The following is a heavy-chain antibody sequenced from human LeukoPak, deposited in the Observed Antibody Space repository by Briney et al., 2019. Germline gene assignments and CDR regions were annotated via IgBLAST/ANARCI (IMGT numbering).Heavy chain of an antibody. V-gene: IGHV3-23*01. J-gene: IGHJ4*02. CDR3: AKEGGIYFDY. CDR1: GFTFSSHG. D-gene: IGHD3-16*01. CDR2: ISPNGVIT. Sequence: GGSLRLSCAASGFTFSSHGMNWVRQAPGKGLEWVSGISPNGVITYYADSVKGRFTISRDNSKNTLYLQMNSLRAEDTAVYYCAKEGGIYFDYWGQGTLVTVSS.